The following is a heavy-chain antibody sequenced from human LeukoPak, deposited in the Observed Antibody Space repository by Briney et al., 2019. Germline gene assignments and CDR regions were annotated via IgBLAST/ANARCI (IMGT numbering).Heavy chain of an antibody. J-gene: IGHJ5*02. D-gene: IGHD5-12*01. CDR2: IYYSGST. V-gene: IGHV4-59*01. CDR1: GGSISSYY. Sequence: SETLSLTCTVSGGSISSYYWSWIQQPPGKGLEWIGYIYYSGSTNYNPSLKSRVTISVDTSKNQFSLKLSSVTAADTAVYYCAGTYSGYDLAWFDPWGQGTLVTVSS. CDR3: AGTYSGYDLAWFDP.